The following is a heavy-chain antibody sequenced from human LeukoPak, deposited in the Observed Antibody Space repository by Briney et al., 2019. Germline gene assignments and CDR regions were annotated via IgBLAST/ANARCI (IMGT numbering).Heavy chain of an antibody. CDR1: GFTFGSYG. V-gene: IGHV3-30*18. Sequence: PGGSLRLSCAASGFTFGSYGMHWVRQAPGKGLEWVAVISYDGSNKYYADSVKGRFTISRDNSKNTLYLQMNSLRAEDTAVYYCAKDSKSYYYGSGSYTHPDYWGQGTLVTVSS. J-gene: IGHJ4*02. CDR2: ISYDGSNK. D-gene: IGHD3-10*01. CDR3: AKDSKSYYYGSGSYTHPDY.